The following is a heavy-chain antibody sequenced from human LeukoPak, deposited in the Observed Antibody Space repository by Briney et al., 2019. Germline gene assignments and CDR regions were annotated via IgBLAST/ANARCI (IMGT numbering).Heavy chain of an antibody. D-gene: IGHD1-1*01. CDR3: ARALSYWNYFDS. V-gene: IGHV3-23*01. J-gene: IGHJ4*02. CDR1: GFTFNTYA. CDR2: IGATSGTT. Sequence: PGGSLRLSCAASGFTFNTYAMNWVRQSPGKGLGWVSAIGATSGTTFYADSVKGRFTVSRDNSQNTLYLQMAGLRAEDTAIYYCARALSYWNYFDSWGQGTLVTVSS.